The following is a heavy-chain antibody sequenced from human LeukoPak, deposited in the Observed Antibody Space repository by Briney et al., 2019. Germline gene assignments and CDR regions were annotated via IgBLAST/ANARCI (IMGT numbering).Heavy chain of an antibody. V-gene: IGHV4-59*01. CDR1: GGSISSYY. Sequence: SETLSLTCTVSGGSISSYYWSWIRQPPGKGLEWIGYIYYSGSTNYNPSLKSRVTISVDTSKNQFSLKLSSVTAADTAVYYCARLRELWYFDLWGRGTLVTASS. D-gene: IGHD1-7*01. CDR2: IYYSGST. CDR3: ARLRELWYFDL. J-gene: IGHJ2*01.